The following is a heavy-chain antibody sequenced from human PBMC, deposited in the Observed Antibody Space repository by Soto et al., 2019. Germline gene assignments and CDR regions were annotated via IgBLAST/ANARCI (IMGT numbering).Heavy chain of an antibody. J-gene: IGHJ4*02. D-gene: IGHD4-17*01. V-gene: IGHV3-23*01. Sequence: GGSLRLSCAASGFTFSSYAMSWVRQAPGKGLGWVSAISGSGGSTYYADSVKGRFTISRDNSKNTLYLQMNSLRAEDTAVYYCAKHLDYGDYALDYWGQGTLVTVSS. CDR3: AKHLDYGDYALDY. CDR1: GFTFSSYA. CDR2: ISGSGGST.